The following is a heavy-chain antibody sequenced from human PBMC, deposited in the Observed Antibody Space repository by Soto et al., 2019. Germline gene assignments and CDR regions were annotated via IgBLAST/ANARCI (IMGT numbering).Heavy chain of an antibody. Sequence: QVQLVQSGAAVKKPGSSVKVSCKASGGTFSSYAISWVRQAPGQVLEWMGEIIPIFGTANYAQKLQGRVTITADECTSTAYMELNSLRSEDAAVYYCEGGPVGVVAATVRYWFDPWGQGTLVTVCS. CDR1: GGTFSSYA. V-gene: IGHV1-69*01. D-gene: IGHD2-15*01. J-gene: IGHJ5*02. CDR2: IIPIFGTA. CDR3: EGGPVGVVAATVRYWFDP.